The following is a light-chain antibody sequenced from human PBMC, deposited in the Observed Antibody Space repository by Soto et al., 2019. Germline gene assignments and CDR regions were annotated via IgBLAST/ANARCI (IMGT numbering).Light chain of an antibody. CDR3: QHFGGTTFT. V-gene: IGKV3-20*01. Sequence: EIVLTQSPGTLSLSPGERATLSCRASQSVSNNYLAWYQQKSGQAPRLLIYGAFSRANGIPVRFSGSASGTDFTLIISRLEPGDFAVYYCQHFGGTTFTFGQGTRLEIK. CDR2: GAF. CDR1: QSVSNNY. J-gene: IGKJ5*01.